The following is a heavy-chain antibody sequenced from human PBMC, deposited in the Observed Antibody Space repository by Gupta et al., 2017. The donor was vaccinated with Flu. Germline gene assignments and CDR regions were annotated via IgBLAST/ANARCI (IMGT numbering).Heavy chain of an antibody. CDR1: GFTFSSYA. V-gene: IGHV3-23*01. J-gene: IGHJ4*02. Sequence: EVQLLESGGGLVQPGGSLRLSCAASGFTFSSYAMSWVRQAPVKGLEWVSGISGSGGVTNYADSVKGRFTISRDNSKNTLDLQMNSLRAEDTAVYYCVKGDSSTWYPNFDYWGQGTLVTVSS. CDR3: VKGDSSTWYPNFDY. D-gene: IGHD6-13*01. CDR2: ISGSGGVT.